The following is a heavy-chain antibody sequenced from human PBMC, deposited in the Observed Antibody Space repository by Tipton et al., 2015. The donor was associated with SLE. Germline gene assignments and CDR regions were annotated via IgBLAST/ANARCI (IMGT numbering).Heavy chain of an antibody. CDR2: IRYDGSNK. Sequence: SLRLSCAASGFTFSSYGMHWVRQAPGKGLEWVAFIRYDGSNKYYADSVKGRFTISRDNAKNTLYLQMNSLRAEDTAVYYCATGAAVDYWGQGTLVTVSS. CDR1: GFTFSSYG. V-gene: IGHV3-30*02. D-gene: IGHD1-14*01. J-gene: IGHJ4*02. CDR3: ATGAAVDY.